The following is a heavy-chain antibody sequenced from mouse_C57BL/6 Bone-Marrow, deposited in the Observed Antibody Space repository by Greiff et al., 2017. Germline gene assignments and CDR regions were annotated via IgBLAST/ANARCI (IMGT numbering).Heavy chain of an antibody. CDR3: ARSVWLLAWFAY. D-gene: IGHD2-3*01. CDR1: GYTFTSYG. J-gene: IGHJ3*01. CDR2: IYPRSGNT. Sequence: QVQLQQSGAELARPGASVKLSCKASGYTFTSYGISWVKQRTGQGLEWIGEIYPRSGNTYYNEQFKGKATLTADKSSSTAYMELRSLTSENSAVYFCARSVWLLAWFAYWGQGTLVTVSA. V-gene: IGHV1-81*01.